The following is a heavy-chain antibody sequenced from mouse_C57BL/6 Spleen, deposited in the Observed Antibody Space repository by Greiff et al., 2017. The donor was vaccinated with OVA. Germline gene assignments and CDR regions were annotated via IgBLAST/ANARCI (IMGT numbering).Heavy chain of an antibody. Sequence: EVKLMESGGGLVQPGGSLKLSCAASGFTFSDYGMAWVRQAPRKGPEWVAFISNLAYSIYYADTVTGRFTISRENAKNTLYLEMSSLRSEDTAMYYCARLGPYYFDYWGQGTTLTVSS. V-gene: IGHV5-15*01. J-gene: IGHJ2*01. CDR3: ARLGPYYFDY. CDR1: GFTFSDYG. CDR2: ISNLAYSI.